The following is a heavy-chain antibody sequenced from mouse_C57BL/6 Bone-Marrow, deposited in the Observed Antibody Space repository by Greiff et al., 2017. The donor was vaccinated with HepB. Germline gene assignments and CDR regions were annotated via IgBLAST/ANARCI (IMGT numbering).Heavy chain of an antibody. CDR1: GYSFTSDW. CDR3: ARLITTVVATRDAMDY. V-gene: IGHV1-52*01. J-gene: IGHJ4*01. D-gene: IGHD1-1*01. CDR2: IDPTDSET. Sequence: QVQLQQPGAELVRPGSSVKLSCNASGYSFTSDWTHWVKQRPIQGLERSGNIDPTDSETHYNQKFKDKATLTVDKSSSTAYMQLSSLTSEDSAVYYCARLITTVVATRDAMDYWGQGTSVTVSS.